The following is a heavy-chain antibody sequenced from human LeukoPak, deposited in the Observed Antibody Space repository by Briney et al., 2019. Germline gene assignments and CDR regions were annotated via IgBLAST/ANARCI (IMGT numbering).Heavy chain of an antibody. J-gene: IGHJ4*02. CDR1: GYRFTSDW. CDR2: IYPGDSDT. D-gene: IGHD3-9*01. V-gene: IGHV5-51*01. CDR3: ARASNAILTN. Sequence: GESLKISCKGSGYRFTSDWSGWVRQMPGEGLEWMGIIYPGDSDTRYSPYFQDQVTISADKSISTAYLQWGSLKASHTAMYYCARASNAILTNWGQGTLVTVSS.